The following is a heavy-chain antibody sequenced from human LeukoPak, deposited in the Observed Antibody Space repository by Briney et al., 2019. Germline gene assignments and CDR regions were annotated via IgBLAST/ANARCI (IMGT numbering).Heavy chain of an antibody. CDR3: AELGITMIGGV. CDR2: ISSSGSTI. CDR1: GFTFSSRDW. Sequence: GGSLRLSCVASGFTFSSRDWMTWVRQAPGKGLEWVSYISSSGSTIYYADSVKGRFTISRDNAKNSQYLQMNSLRAEDTAVYYCAELGITMIGGVWGKGTTVTISS. J-gene: IGHJ6*04. D-gene: IGHD3-10*02. V-gene: IGHV3-48*03.